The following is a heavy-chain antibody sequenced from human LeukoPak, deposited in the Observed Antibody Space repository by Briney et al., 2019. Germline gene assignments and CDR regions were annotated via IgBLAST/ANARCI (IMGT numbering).Heavy chain of an antibody. J-gene: IGHJ4*02. V-gene: IGHV1-2*02. D-gene: IGHD6-19*01. Sequence: ASVKVSCKTSGYTFTGYYVNWVRQAPGQGLEWMGWVNPDNGVTHSSQKFQGRVTMTRDTSISTAYMELNRLTSDDTAVYYCARPYSSGWYVRFDYWGQGTLVTVSS. CDR3: ARPYSSGWYVRFDY. CDR2: VNPDNGVT. CDR1: GYTFTGYY.